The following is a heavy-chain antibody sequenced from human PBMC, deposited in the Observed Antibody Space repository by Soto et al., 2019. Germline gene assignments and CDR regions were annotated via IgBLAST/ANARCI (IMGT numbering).Heavy chain of an antibody. J-gene: IGHJ5*01. D-gene: IGHD5-12*01. CDR3: AKWDGYGDS. V-gene: IGHV3-23*01. CDR2: LSVGGDRT. Sequence: ERALRLTCVDFGCTCITKKMAWVRQTPGKGLEWVSGLSVGGDRTFYLESVKGRFTISSDASKNVVYLQMNSLRADDTAVYFCAKWDGYGDSWGQGTQVTVSA. CDR1: GCTCITKK.